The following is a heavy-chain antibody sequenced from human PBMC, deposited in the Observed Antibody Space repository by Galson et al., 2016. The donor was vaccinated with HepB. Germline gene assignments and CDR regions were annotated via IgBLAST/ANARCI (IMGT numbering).Heavy chain of an antibody. CDR1: GHSFTSNR. Sequence: QSGAEVKKPGGSLRISCKGSGHSFTSNRVSWVRQMPGKGLEWMGRIDLSDSYTTYSPSFQGHVIISLDKSISTAYLQWSSLKASDTAMYYCARRRGYYDSRDRHVDYWGQGTLVTVSS. CDR3: ARRRGYYDSRDRHVDY. D-gene: IGHD3-22*01. CDR2: IDLSDSYT. J-gene: IGHJ4*02. V-gene: IGHV5-10-1*01.